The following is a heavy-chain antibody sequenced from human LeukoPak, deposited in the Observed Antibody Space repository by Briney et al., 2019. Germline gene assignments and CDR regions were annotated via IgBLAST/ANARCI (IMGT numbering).Heavy chain of an antibody. V-gene: IGHV4-59*01. D-gene: IGHD3-9*01. Sequence: SETLSLTCTVSGGSISSYYWSWIRQPPGKGLEWIGYIYYSGSTNYNPSLKSRVTISVDTPKNQFSLKLSSVTAADTAVYYCARLNYDILTGYRFDYWGQGTLVTVSS. CDR1: GGSISSYY. J-gene: IGHJ4*02. CDR3: ARLNYDILTGYRFDY. CDR2: IYYSGST.